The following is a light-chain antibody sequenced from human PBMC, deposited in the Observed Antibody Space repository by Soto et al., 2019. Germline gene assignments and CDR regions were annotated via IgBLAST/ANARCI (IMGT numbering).Light chain of an antibody. CDR2: AAS. V-gene: IGKV1-39*01. CDR1: QSIAIY. CDR3: QQSDSTSWT. Sequence: DIQMTQSPSSLSASVGDRVTITCRASQSIAIYLNWYQQKPGKAPKLLIYAASNLQSGVPSRFSGSGSGTDFTLYISSLQPEDFANYYCQQSDSTSWTFGQGTKVDIK. J-gene: IGKJ1*01.